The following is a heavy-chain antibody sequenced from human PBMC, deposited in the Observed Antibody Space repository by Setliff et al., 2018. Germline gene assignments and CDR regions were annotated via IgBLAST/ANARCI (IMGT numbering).Heavy chain of an antibody. CDR2: IYTTGST. Sequence: SETLSLTCTVSGGSISSYYWSWIRQPAGKGLEWIGHIYTTGSTNYNPPLKSRVTLSVDTSKNQFSLKLTSVTAADTAIYYCARTPYYYDTAGYDFWGQGTLVTVSS. CDR1: GGSISSYY. D-gene: IGHD3-22*01. J-gene: IGHJ4*02. V-gene: IGHV4-4*07. CDR3: ARTPYYYDTAGYDF.